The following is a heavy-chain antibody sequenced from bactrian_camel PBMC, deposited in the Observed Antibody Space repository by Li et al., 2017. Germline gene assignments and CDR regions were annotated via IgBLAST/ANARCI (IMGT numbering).Heavy chain of an antibody. CDR1: GDAVNSYC. V-gene: IGHV3S1*01. Sequence: HVQLVESGGGSVQAGGSLRLSCAASGDAVNSYCMTWFRQAPGKEREGVAVINSETGVYWAGKPTYTDSVKGRFTISREMVNKVYLQMNSLEFEDSAMYYCAADRLCGNNWTFGQGTQVTVS. J-gene: IGHJ4*01. CDR2: INSETGVYWAGKP. D-gene: IGHD8*01.